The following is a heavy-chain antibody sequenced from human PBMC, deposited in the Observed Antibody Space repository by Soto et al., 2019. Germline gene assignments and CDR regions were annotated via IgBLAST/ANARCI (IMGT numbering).Heavy chain of an antibody. CDR3: AKIGRFGELYHYGMDV. V-gene: IGHV3-23*01. J-gene: IGHJ6*02. CDR1: GFTFSSYA. D-gene: IGHD3-10*01. CDR2: ISGSGAGT. Sequence: GALRLSCAASGFTFSSYAMTWVRQAPGKGLEWVSAISGSGAGTYYADSVKGRFTISRHNSKNTLYLQVNSLSAEDTAVYYCAKIGRFGELYHYGMDVWGQGTTATVSS.